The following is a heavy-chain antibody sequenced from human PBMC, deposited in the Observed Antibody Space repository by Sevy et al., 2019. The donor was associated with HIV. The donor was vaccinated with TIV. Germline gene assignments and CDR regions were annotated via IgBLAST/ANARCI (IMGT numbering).Heavy chain of an antibody. J-gene: IGHJ4*02. CDR2: INTNTGQP. V-gene: IGHV7-4-1*02. Sequence: ASVKVSCKASGYDITNYAINWVRQAPGQGLEWMGWINTNTGQPTYAQAFKGRFVFSLDTSVSTAYLQISSLKAEDTAMYYCASPFLYSSSPEAYYWGQGTLLTVSS. CDR3: ASPFLYSSSPEAYY. CDR1: GYDITNYA. D-gene: IGHD5-18*01.